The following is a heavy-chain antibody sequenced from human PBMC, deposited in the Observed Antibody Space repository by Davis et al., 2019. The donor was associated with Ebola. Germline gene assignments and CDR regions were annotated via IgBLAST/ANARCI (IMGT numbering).Heavy chain of an antibody. CDR1: GGSVSSGSYY. CDR3: ARGVKALDY. CDR2: IYYSGST. V-gene: IGHV4-61*01. J-gene: IGHJ4*02. Sequence: PSETLSLTCTVSGGSVSSGSYYWSWIRQPPGKGLEWIGYIYYSGSTNYNPSLKSRVTISVDTSKNQFSLKLSSVTAADTAVYYCARGVKALDYWGQGTLVTVSS.